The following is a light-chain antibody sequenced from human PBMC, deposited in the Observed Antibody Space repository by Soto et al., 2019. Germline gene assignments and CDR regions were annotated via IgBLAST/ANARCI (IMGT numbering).Light chain of an antibody. CDR3: CSYAGSSTLV. V-gene: IGLV2-23*02. CDR2: EVS. Sequence: QSALTQPASVSGSPGQSITISCTGTSSDVGSYNLVSWYQQHPGKAPKLMIYEVSKRPSGVSNRFSGSKSGNTASLTISGLQAEDEADYYCCSYAGSSTLVFRGGTKVTVL. CDR1: SSDVGSYNL. J-gene: IGLJ2*01.